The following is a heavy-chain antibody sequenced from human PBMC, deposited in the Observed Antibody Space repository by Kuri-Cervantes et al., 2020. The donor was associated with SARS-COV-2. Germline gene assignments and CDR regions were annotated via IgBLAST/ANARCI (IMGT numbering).Heavy chain of an antibody. CDR1: GFTFSDYY. CDR3: ARGQGSGWYLGLSANWFDP. J-gene: IGHJ5*02. D-gene: IGHD6-19*01. Sequence: GGSLRLSCAASGFTFSDYYMSWIRQAPGKGLEWVSYISSSSSYTNYADSVKGRFTIFRDNAKNSLYLQMNSLRAEDTAVYYCARGQGSGWYLGLSANWFDPWGQGTLVTVSS. CDR2: ISSSSSYT. V-gene: IGHV3-11*06.